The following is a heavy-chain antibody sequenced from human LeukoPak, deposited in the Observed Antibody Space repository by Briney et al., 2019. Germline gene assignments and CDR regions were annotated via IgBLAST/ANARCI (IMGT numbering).Heavy chain of an antibody. CDR1: GFTFSSYA. Sequence: GGSLRLSCAASGFTFSSYAMSWVRQAPGKGLEWVSASSGSGDTTYYADSVKGRFAISRDNSKNTLYLQMNSLRAEDTAVYYCAKDSASYYFDYWGQGTLVTVSS. J-gene: IGHJ4*02. CDR2: SSGSGDTT. V-gene: IGHV3-23*01. CDR3: AKDSASYYFDY.